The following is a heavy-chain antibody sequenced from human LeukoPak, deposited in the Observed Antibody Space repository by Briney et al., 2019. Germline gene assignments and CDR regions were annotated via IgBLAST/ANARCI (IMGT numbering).Heavy chain of an antibody. CDR1: GFTFSNSA. CDR3: AKGYYADPFDF. CDR2: ISGSGVNT. Sequence: GGPLRLSCAASGFTFSNSAMSWVRQAPGRGLEWVSGISGSGVNTFYADSVEGRFTISRDNSKNTLYLQMYSLRADDTAMYYCAKGYYADPFDFWGQGTLVTVSS. J-gene: IGHJ4*02. V-gene: IGHV3-23*01. D-gene: IGHD4-17*01.